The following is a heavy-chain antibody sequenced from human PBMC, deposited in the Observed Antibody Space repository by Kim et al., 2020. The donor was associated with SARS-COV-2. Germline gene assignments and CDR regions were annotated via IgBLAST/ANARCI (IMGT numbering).Heavy chain of an antibody. CDR3: VLPYAFDI. J-gene: IGHJ3*02. CDR2: GGST. V-gene: IGHV3-66*01. Sequence: GGSTYYADSVKGRFTISRDNSKNTLYLQMNSLRAEDTAVYYCVLPYAFDIWGQGAMVTVSS.